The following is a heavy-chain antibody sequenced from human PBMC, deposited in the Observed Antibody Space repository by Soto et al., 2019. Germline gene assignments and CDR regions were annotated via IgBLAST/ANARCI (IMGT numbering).Heavy chain of an antibody. Sequence: ASVKVSCKASGYTFTGYYMHWVRQAPGQGLEWMGWINPNSGGTNYAQKFQGWVTMTRVTSISTAYMELSRLRSDDTAVYYCARDASLYCSGGSCYPEHHYYYMDVWGKGTTVTVSS. CDR3: ARDASLYCSGGSCYPEHHYYYMDV. J-gene: IGHJ6*03. D-gene: IGHD2-15*01. CDR1: GYTFTGYY. CDR2: INPNSGGT. V-gene: IGHV1-2*04.